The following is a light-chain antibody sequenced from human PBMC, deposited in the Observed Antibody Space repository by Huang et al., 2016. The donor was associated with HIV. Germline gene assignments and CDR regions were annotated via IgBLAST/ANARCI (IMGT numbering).Light chain of an antibody. V-gene: IGKV3-15*01. J-gene: IGKJ1*01. Sequence: ENLMTQSPSTLSVSPGESATLSCRASQSVYKNLAWYQQKPGQAPKLLLYGSSTRAAGIPAMFSGSGFGTDFTLTISSLQSEYFAVYYCQQYNTSPRTFGQGTKVEV. CDR2: GSS. CDR1: QSVYKN. CDR3: QQYNTSPRT.